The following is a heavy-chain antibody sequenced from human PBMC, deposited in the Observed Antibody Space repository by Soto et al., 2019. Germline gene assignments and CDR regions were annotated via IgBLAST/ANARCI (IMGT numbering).Heavy chain of an antibody. CDR1: GFTFSVCW. CDR3: AIGESGHWEF. D-gene: IGHD2-21*01. V-gene: IGHV3-7*03. J-gene: IGHJ4*02. Sequence: EVQLVESGGGLVQPGGSLRLSCAASGFTFSVCWMSWVRQTPGKWLEWVANINAAANQKLYVDAVKGRFSISRYNADNSLYLQMDSLRAEDTAVYYCAIGESGHWEFGGQGTLVTVSS. CDR2: INAAANQK.